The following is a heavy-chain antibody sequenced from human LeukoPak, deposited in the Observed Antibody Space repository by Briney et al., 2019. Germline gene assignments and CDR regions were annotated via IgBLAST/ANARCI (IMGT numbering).Heavy chain of an antibody. CDR2: IRYDGSNK. Sequence: GGSLRLSCAASGFTFSSHTMSWVRQAPGKGLEWVAFIRYDGSNKYYADSVKGRFTISRDNSKNTLYLQMNSLRAEDTAVYYCAKVGGGLSAFDIWGQGTMVTVSS. D-gene: IGHD3-16*02. J-gene: IGHJ3*02. CDR3: AKVGGGLSAFDI. CDR1: GFTFSSHT. V-gene: IGHV3-30*02.